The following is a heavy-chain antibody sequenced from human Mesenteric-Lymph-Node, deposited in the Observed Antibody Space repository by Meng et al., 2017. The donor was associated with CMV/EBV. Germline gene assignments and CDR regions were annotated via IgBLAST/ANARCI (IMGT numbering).Heavy chain of an antibody. Sequence: GESLKISCVASGFPFSTYDMSWVRQAPGEGLEWVSLIYSADNTYYADSVKGRFTISTDNSKNTLYLQMNSLRAEDTAVYYCARTYYGEDWGQGTLVTVSS. CDR1: GFPFSTYD. CDR2: IYSADNT. D-gene: IGHD4-17*01. J-gene: IGHJ4*02. V-gene: IGHV3-66*02. CDR3: ARTYYGED.